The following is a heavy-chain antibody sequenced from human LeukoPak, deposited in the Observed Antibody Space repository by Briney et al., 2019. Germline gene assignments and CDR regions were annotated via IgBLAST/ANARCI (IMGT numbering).Heavy chain of an antibody. V-gene: IGHV1-2*02. J-gene: IGHJ6*03. D-gene: IGHD2-15*01. CDR3: AREGYWAAPRGYYYYYMDV. CDR2: INPNSGGT. CDR1: GYTFTGYF. Sequence: ASVKVSCKASGYTFTGYFMHWVRQAPGQGLEWLGWINPNSGGTNYAQKFQGRVTMTRDTSISTAYMELSRLRSDDTAVYYCAREGYWAAPRGYYYYYMDVWGKGTTVTVSS.